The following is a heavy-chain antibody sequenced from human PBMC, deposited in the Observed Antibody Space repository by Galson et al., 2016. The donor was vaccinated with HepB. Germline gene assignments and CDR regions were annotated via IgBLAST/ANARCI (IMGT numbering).Heavy chain of an antibody. CDR3: ARKTDTSGQGDY. V-gene: IGHV3-23*01. J-gene: IGHJ4*02. CDR2: ISGSGGST. D-gene: IGHD3-22*01. Sequence: SLRLSCAVSGFTFSDYAMSWVRQAPGKGLEWVSAISGSGGSTSYVDSVKGRFTISRDNSKNTLYLQMNSLRAEDTAVYYCARKTDTSGQGDYWGQGTLVTVSS. CDR1: GFTFSDYA.